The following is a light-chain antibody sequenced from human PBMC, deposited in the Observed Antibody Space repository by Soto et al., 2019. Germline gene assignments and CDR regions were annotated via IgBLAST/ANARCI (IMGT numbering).Light chain of an antibody. CDR3: SSYTGTGALL. CDR2: EVT. CDR1: RNDIGDYNF. Sequence: QSVLTQPASVSGSPGQSITISCTGSRNDIGDYNFVSWYQQHPGKAPKLMIYEVTDRPSGVSNRFSGSKSGNTASLTISGLQAADEADYYCSSYTGTGALLFGGGTQLTVL. V-gene: IGLV2-14*03. J-gene: IGLJ2*01.